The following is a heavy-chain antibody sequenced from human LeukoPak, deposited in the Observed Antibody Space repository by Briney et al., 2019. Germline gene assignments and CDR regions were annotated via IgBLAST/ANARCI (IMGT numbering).Heavy chain of an antibody. CDR2: IYTSGST. CDR3: ARGQRVDYYYDSPNWFDP. J-gene: IGHJ5*02. CDR1: GGSISSYY. Sequence: KPSETLSLTCTVSGGSISSYYWSWIRQPAGKGLEWIGRIYTSGSTNYNPSLKSRVTMSVDTSKNQFSLKLSSVTAADTAVYYCARGQRVDYYYDSPNWFDPWGQGTLVTVSS. D-gene: IGHD3-22*01. V-gene: IGHV4-4*07.